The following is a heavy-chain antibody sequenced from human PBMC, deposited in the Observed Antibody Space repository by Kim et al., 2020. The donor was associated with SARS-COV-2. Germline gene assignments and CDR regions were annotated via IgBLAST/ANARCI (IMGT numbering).Heavy chain of an antibody. J-gene: IGHJ4*02. D-gene: IGHD3-10*01. CDR1: GFTFSSYG. CDR2: ISYDGSNK. V-gene: IGHV3-30*18. CDR3: AKGALQLWFGGVNYFDY. Sequence: GGSLRLSCAASGFTFSSYGMHWVRQAPGKGLEWVAVISYDGSNKYYADSVKGRFTISRDNSKNTLYLQMNSLRAEDTAVYYCAKGALQLWFGGVNYFDYWGQGTLVTVSS.